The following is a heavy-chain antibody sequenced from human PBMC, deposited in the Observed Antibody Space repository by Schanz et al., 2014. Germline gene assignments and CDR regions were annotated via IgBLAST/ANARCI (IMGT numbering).Heavy chain of an antibody. CDR3: ARGTDWNLHY. V-gene: IGHV3-13*01. CDR2: IGYLGDT. Sequence: EVQLVESGGGLVQPGGSLRLSCAASGFTLSNSDMHWVRHGTGKGLEWVSTIGYLGDTYYPDSVKGRFTVSRDSGQNSLYLQMNGLRAGDTAVDCCARGTDWNLHYWGQGALVTVSS. J-gene: IGHJ4*02. D-gene: IGHD1-1*01. CDR1: GFTLSNSD.